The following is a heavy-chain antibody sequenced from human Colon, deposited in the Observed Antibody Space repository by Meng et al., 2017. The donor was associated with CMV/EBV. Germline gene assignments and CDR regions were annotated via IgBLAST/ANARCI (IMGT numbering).Heavy chain of an antibody. J-gene: IGHJ6*02. CDR1: GYTFISSG. Sequence: ASVKVSCKASGYTFISSGIGWVRQAPGQGLEWMGWINGYNGYTIYAQNLQGRVTMTTEKTTSTAYMEVTNLRSDDTAVYYCARDLVNCSSTSCFTYGMDVWGQGTTVTVSS. CDR3: ARDLVNCSSTSCFTYGMDV. D-gene: IGHD2-2*01. CDR2: INGYNGYT. V-gene: IGHV1-18*01.